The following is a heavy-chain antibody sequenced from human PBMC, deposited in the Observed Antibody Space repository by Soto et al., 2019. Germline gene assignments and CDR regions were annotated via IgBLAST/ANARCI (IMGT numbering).Heavy chain of an antibody. Sequence: SGTLSLTCTVSGGSISSCYYYWSWIRQPPGKGLEWIGYIYYSGSTYYNPSLKSRVTISVDTSKNQFSLKLSSVTAADTAVYYCARGIDYPNWFDPWGQGTLVTVSS. CDR3: ARGIDYPNWFDP. J-gene: IGHJ5*02. CDR1: GGSISSCYYY. D-gene: IGHD4-17*01. V-gene: IGHV4-30-4*01. CDR2: IYYSGST.